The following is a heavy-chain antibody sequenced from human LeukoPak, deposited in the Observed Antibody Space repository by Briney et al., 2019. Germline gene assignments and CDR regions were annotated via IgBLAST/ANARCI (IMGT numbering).Heavy chain of an antibody. Sequence: SETLSLTCAVYGGSFSGYYWSWIRQPPGKGLEWIGEINHSGSTNYNPSLKSRVTISVDTSKNQFSLKLSSVTAAGTAVYYCARGRIGYCSGGSCYFRFDPWGQGTLVTVSS. CDR3: ARGRIGYCSGGSCYFRFDP. CDR1: GGSFSGYY. V-gene: IGHV4-34*01. D-gene: IGHD2-15*01. CDR2: INHSGST. J-gene: IGHJ5*02.